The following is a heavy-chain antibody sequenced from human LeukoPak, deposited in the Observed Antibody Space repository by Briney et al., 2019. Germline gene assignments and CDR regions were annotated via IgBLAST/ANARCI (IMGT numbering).Heavy chain of an antibody. CDR1: GGSFSGYF. D-gene: IGHD2-2*01. Sequence: PSETLSLTCAVYGGSFSGYFWNWIRQSPGEGLEWIGEINHSGSTNYNPSLKSRVTISVDTSKNQFSLKLSSVTAADTAVYYCARVSTSFEAHNYYYMDVWGKGTTVTVSS. J-gene: IGHJ6*03. CDR3: ARVSTSFEAHNYYYMDV. CDR2: INHSGST. V-gene: IGHV4-34*01.